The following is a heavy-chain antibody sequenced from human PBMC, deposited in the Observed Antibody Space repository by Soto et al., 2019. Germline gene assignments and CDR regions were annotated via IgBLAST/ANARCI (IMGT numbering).Heavy chain of an antibody. CDR3: ARDIHSGYDSDAFDI. D-gene: IGHD5-12*01. J-gene: IGHJ3*02. CDR1: GGSISSYY. Sequence: TETLSLTCTVSGGSISSYYWSWIRQPPGKGLEWIGYIYYSGSTNYNPYLKRRVTISVDTSKNQFSLKLSSVTAADTAVYYCARDIHSGYDSDAFDIWGQGTMVTVSS. V-gene: IGHV4-59*01. CDR2: IYYSGST.